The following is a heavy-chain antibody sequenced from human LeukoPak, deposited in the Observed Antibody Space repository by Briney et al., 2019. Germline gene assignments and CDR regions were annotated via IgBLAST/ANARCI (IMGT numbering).Heavy chain of an antibody. V-gene: IGHV4-59*08. Sequence: PSETLSLTCAVYGGSFSGYYWSWIRQPPGKGLEWNGYIYYSGSTNYNPSLKSRVTISVDTSKNQFSLKLSSVTAADTAVYYCARLHGDLNPAPNYYYYYGMDVWGQGTTVTVSS. D-gene: IGHD3-10*01. J-gene: IGHJ6*02. CDR2: IYYSGST. CDR1: GGSFSGYY. CDR3: ARLHGDLNPAPNYYYYYGMDV.